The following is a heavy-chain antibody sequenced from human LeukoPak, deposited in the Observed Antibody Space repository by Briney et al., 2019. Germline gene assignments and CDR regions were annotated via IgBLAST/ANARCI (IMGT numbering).Heavy chain of an antibody. J-gene: IGHJ6*03. D-gene: IGHD1-7*01. CDR2: ISSSGSTI. Sequence: GGSLRLSCAASGFSISSYEMNWVRQAPGKGLEWVSHISSSGSTIWYADSVKGRFTISRDDAKNSLYLQMNSLRAEDTAVYYCARVELAPYYYYMDVWGKGTTVTVSS. CDR3: ARVELAPYYYYMDV. V-gene: IGHV3-48*03. CDR1: GFSISSYE.